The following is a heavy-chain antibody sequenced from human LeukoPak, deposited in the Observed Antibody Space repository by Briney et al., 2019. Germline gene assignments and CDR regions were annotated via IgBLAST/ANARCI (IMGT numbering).Heavy chain of an antibody. CDR1: GGSFSGYY. CDR2: INHSGGT. V-gene: IGHV4-34*01. CDR3: ARRTRYYYDSSGYYRY. Sequence: SETLSLTCAVYGGSFSGYYWSWIRHPPGKGLEWIGEINHSGGTNYNPSLKSRVTISVDTSKNQFSLKLSSVTAADTAVYYCARRTRYYYDSSGYYRYWGQGTLVTASS. D-gene: IGHD3-22*01. J-gene: IGHJ4*02.